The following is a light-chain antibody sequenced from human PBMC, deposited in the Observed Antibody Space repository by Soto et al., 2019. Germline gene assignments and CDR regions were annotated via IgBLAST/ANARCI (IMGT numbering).Light chain of an antibody. CDR2: GST. J-gene: IGLJ2*01. V-gene: IGLV1-40*01. Sequence: QSVLTQPPSVSGAPGQRVTISCTGSSSNIGAGYDVHWYQQFPGTAPKLLLYGSTNRPSGVPDRFSGSKSGPSASLAIAGLQTEDEADYYCQSYDSSLSAVVFGGGTQLTVL. CDR1: SSNIGAGYD. CDR3: QSYDSSLSAVV.